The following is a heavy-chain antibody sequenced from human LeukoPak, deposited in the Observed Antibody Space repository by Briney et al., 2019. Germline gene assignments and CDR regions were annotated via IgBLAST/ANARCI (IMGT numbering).Heavy chain of an antibody. Sequence: PSETLSLTCTVSGYSSSSGYYWGWIRQPPGKGLEWIGSIYYSGNTFYNPSLKSRVTISVDTSKNQFSLKLSSVTAADTAVYYCARDSGSYRFAYWGQGTLVTVSS. CDR1: GYSSSSGYY. D-gene: IGHD1-26*01. J-gene: IGHJ4*02. V-gene: IGHV4-38-2*02. CDR2: IYYSGNT. CDR3: ARDSGSYRFAY.